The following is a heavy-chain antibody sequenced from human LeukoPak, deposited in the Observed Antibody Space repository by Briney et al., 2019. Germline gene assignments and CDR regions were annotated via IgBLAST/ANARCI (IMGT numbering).Heavy chain of an antibody. D-gene: IGHD3-10*01. CDR3: ARGSYGSGSYYSTYYGMDV. CDR2: MNPNSGNT. CDR1: GYSFTSYD. J-gene: IGHJ6*02. V-gene: IGHV1-8*01. Sequence: ASVKVSCKASGYSFTSYDLTWVRQATGQGLEWMGWMNPNSGNTGYAQKFQGRVTMTRNTSISTAYMELSSLRSEDTAVYYCARGSYGSGSYYSTYYGMDVWGQGTTVTVSS.